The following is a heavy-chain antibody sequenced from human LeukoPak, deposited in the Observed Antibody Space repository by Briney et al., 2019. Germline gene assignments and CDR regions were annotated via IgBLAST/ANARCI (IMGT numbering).Heavy chain of an antibody. CDR1: GFTISTYN. D-gene: IGHD5-12*01. CDR3: ARDVSGYPY. Sequence: PGGSLRLSCVASGFTISTYNMNWVRQAPGKGLEWVSYISSTSSTIYYADSVKGRFAISRDNAQNSLYLQMSSLRDDDTAVCYCARDVSGYPYWGQGTLVTVSS. CDR2: ISSTSSTI. V-gene: IGHV3-48*02. J-gene: IGHJ4*02.